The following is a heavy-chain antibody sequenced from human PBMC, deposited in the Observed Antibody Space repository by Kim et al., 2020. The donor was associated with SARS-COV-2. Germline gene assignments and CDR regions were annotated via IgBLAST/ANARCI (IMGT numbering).Heavy chain of an antibody. V-gene: IGHV3-11*03. J-gene: IGHJ4*02. CDR3: ARRGSSWYSQIDY. D-gene: IGHD6-13*01. Sequence: CADSVNDHFTIAGDNAENSLYRQMNSLRAEDTAVYYCARRGSSWYSQIDYWGQGTLVTVSS.